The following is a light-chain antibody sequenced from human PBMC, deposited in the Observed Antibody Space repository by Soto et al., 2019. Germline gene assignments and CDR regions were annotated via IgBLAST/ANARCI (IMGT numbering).Light chain of an antibody. Sequence: DIQMTQSPSSLSASVGDRVTITCRASQSISSYLNWYQQKPGKAPKLLIYAASSLQSGVPSRFSGSGSGTDFTFTISSLQPEDFATYYCQPSYSTPPTFGGGTKVEIK. V-gene: IGKV1-39*01. CDR3: QPSYSTPPT. CDR1: QSISSY. CDR2: AAS. J-gene: IGKJ4*01.